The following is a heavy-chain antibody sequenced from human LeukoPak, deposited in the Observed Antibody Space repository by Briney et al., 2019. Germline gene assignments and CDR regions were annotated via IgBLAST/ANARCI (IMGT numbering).Heavy chain of an antibody. V-gene: IGHV4-4*07. J-gene: IGHJ4*02. CDR2: IYTSGST. D-gene: IGHD3-10*01. CDR1: GGSISSYY. Sequence: SETLSLTCTVSGGSISSYYWSWIRQPAGKGLEWIGRIYTSGSTNYNPSLKSRVTMSVDTSKNQFSLKLSSVTAADTAVYYCARLYYYGSGSCLDYWGQGTLVTVSS. CDR3: ARLYYYGSGSCLDY.